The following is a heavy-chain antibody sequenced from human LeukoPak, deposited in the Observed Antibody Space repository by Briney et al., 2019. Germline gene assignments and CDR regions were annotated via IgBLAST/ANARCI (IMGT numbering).Heavy chain of an antibody. D-gene: IGHD4-23*01. CDR1: GGSTSSGGYY. CDR2: IYYSGST. Sequence: PSQTLSLTCTVSGGSTSSGGYYWSWIRQHPGKGLEWIGYIYYSGSTYYNPSLKSRVTISVDTSKNQFSLKLSSVTAADTAVYYCAREKLWGNSALDYWGQGTLVTVSS. CDR3: AREKLWGNSALDY. V-gene: IGHV4-31*03. J-gene: IGHJ4*02.